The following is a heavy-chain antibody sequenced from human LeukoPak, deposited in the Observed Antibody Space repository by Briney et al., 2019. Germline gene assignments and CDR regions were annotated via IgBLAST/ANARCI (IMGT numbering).Heavy chain of an antibody. CDR1: GGSISSTNW. Sequence: SGTLSLTCGVSGGSISSTNWWTWVRQPPGEGLEWIGEVHLSGSTNYNPSLKSRVTISVDTSKNQFSLKLSSVTAADTAVYYCARHGVAATPPFDYWGQGTLVTVSS. D-gene: IGHD2-15*01. V-gene: IGHV4-4*02. CDR2: VHLSGST. CDR3: ARHGVAATPPFDY. J-gene: IGHJ4*02.